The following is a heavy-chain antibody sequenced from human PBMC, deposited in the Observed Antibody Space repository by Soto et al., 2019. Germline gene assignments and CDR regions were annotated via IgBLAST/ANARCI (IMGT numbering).Heavy chain of an antibody. CDR1: GGSVSSSNYY. V-gene: IGHV4-39*01. D-gene: IGHD7-27*01. J-gene: IGHJ2*01. CDR2: IYYSGNT. Sequence: SETLSLTCTVSGGSVSSSNYYWGWVRQPPGKGLEWIGSIYYSGNTYYNPSLKSRVTIPVDTSENQFSLKLSSVTAADTAVFYCARLYWGRYFDLWGRGTLVTVSS. CDR3: ARLYWGRYFDL.